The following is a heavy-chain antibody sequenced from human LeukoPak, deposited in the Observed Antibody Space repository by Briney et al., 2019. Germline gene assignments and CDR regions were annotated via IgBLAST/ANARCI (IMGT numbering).Heavy chain of an antibody. V-gene: IGHV7-4-1*02. CDR2: INTNTGNP. Sequence: ASVKVSCKASGYTFNTYGISWVRQAPGQGLEWMGWINTNTGNPTYAQGFTGRFVFSLDTSVSTAYLQISSLKAEDTAVYYCARDGPLWDILTGYSTFDYWGQGTLVTVSS. D-gene: IGHD3-9*01. CDR3: ARDGPLWDILTGYSTFDY. J-gene: IGHJ4*02. CDR1: GYTFNTYG.